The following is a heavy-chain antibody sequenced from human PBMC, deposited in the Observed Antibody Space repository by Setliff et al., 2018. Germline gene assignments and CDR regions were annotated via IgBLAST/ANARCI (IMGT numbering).Heavy chain of an antibody. J-gene: IGHJ4*02. CDR1: GFTFNAYA. D-gene: IGHD3-16*01. CDR2: ISSGGNT. CDR3: GRVYAYSYGFDY. Sequence: PGGSLRLSCAASGFTFNAYAMSWVRQAPGKGLEWVSGISSGGNTYYADSVKGRFTISRDNSKNTLYLQMNSLRAEDTAVYYCGRVYAYSYGFDYWGQGTPVTVSS. V-gene: IGHV3-23*01.